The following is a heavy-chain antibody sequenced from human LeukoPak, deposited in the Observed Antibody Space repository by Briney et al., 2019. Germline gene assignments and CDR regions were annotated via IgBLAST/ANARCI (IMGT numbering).Heavy chain of an antibody. CDR2: INPNSGGT. Sequence: ASVKVSCKASGYTFTDSYIHWVRQAPGQGLEWMGRINPNSGGTNYAQKFQGRVTMTRDTSISTAYMELSRLRSDDTAVYYCARDSGEVNGNFDYWGQGTLVTVSS. J-gene: IGHJ4*02. V-gene: IGHV1-2*06. D-gene: IGHD3-10*01. CDR3: ARDSGEVNGNFDY. CDR1: GYTFTDSY.